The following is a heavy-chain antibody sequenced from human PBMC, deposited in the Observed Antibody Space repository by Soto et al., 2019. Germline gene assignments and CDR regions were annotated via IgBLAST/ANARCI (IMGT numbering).Heavy chain of an antibody. D-gene: IGHD6-19*01. CDR1: GFTFSSYA. Sequence: PGGSLRLSCSASGFTFSSYAMDWVRQAPGKGLEYVSAISSNGGSTYYADSVKGRFTISRDNSKNTLYLQMSSLRAEDTAVYYCVKDPYSSGPSRNFDYWGQGTLVTVSS. V-gene: IGHV3-64D*06. CDR2: ISSNGGST. J-gene: IGHJ4*02. CDR3: VKDPYSSGPSRNFDY.